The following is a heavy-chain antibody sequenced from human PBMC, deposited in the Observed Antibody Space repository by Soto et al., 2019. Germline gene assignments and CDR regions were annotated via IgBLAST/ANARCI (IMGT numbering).Heavy chain of an antibody. CDR1: GGSISSYY. J-gene: IGHJ6*02. CDR3: ARSMVRGVIIRRLDYYYGMDV. Sequence: SETLSLTCTVSGGSISSYYWSWIRQPPGKGLEWIGYIYYSGSTNYNPSLKSRVTISVDTSKNQFSLKLSSVTAADTAVYYCARSMVRGVIIRRLDYYYGMDVWGQGTTVTVS. D-gene: IGHD3-10*01. CDR2: IYYSGST. V-gene: IGHV4-59*01.